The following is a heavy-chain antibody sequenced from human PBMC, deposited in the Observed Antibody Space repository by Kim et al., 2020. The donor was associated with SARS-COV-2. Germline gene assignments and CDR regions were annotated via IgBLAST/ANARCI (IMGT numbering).Heavy chain of an antibody. CDR3: RGGATINDY. CDR2: IYSSAST. V-gene: IGHV4-4*07. Sequence: SETLSLTCTVSGGSISSYYLSWIRQPAGKGLEWIGRIYSSASTNYNPSLKSRFTISVDTAKNQFSLNLSSVTAADTAVYYCRGGATINDYWRQGTVVTVS. D-gene: IGHD1-26*01. J-gene: IGHJ4*02. CDR1: GGSISSYY.